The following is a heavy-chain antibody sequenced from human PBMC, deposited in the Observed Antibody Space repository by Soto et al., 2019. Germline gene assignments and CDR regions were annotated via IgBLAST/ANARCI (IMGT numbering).Heavy chain of an antibody. CDR3: ARQVMGRSITIFGMDF. Sequence: SETLSLTCTVSGGSISSDYWSWIRQPPGKGLEWIGYIYYSGSTNYNPSLKSRVTISVDTSKNQFSLKLSSVTAADTAVYYCARQVMGRSITIFGMDFWGKGTTVTVSS. D-gene: IGHD3-3*01. V-gene: IGHV4-59*08. CDR1: GGSISSDY. J-gene: IGHJ6*04. CDR2: IYYSGST.